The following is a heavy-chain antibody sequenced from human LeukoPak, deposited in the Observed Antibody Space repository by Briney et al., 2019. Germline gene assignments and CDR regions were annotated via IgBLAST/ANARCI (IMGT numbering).Heavy chain of an antibody. Sequence: QPGGSLRLSCAASGFTFSSYGMHWVRQAPGKGLEWVAVIWYDGSNKYYADSVKGRFTISRDNSKNTLDLQMNSRRAEDTAVYYGARGIGSGSYSGVWGYWGQGTLVTVSS. J-gene: IGHJ4*02. CDR1: GFTFSSYG. CDR2: IWYDGSNK. D-gene: IGHD1-26*01. V-gene: IGHV3-33*01. CDR3: ARGIGSGSYSGVWGY.